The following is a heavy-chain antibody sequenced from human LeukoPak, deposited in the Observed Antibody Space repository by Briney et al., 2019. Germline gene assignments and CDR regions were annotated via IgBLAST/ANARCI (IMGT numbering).Heavy chain of an antibody. J-gene: IGHJ5*02. CDR1: GFTFSSYS. CDR2: ISSSSSYI. Sequence: GGSLRLSCAASGFTFSSYSMNWVRQAPGKGLEWVSSISSSSSYIYYADSVTGRFTISRDNAKNSLYLQMNSLRAEDTAVYYCARSLSKVTTWFDPWGQGTPVTVSS. D-gene: IGHD4-17*01. V-gene: IGHV3-21*01. CDR3: ARSLSKVTTWFDP.